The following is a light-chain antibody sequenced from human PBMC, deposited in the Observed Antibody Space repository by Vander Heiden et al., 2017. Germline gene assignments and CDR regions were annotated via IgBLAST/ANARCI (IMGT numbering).Light chain of an antibody. J-gene: IGKJ2*01. V-gene: IGKV1-39*01. CDR3: QQIYSTPPYT. Sequence: DIQMTQSPSSLSASVGDRVTITCRASQSINRYLNWYQQKPGKAPKLLIYAASSLQSGVPSRFSGSGSGTDFTLTIRSLQPEDFATYYCQQIYSTPPYTFGQGTKLEIK. CDR2: AAS. CDR1: QSINRY.